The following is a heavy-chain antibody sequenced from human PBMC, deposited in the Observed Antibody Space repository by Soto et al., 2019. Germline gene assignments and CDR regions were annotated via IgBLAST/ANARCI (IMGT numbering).Heavy chain of an antibody. D-gene: IGHD1-1*01. V-gene: IGHV3-21*01. CDR3: ARTKGRQPLGRNDGEYGMDV. J-gene: IGHJ6*02. Sequence: GSLRLSCAASGFTFSSYSMNWVRQAPGKGLEWVSSISSSSSYIYYADSVKGRFTISRDNAKNSLYLQMNSLRAEDMAVYYCARTKGRQPLGRNDGEYGMDVWGQGTTVTVSS. CDR1: GFTFSSYS. CDR2: ISSSSSYI.